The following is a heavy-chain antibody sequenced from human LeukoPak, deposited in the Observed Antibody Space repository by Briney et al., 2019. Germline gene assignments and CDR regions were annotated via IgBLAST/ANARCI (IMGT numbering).Heavy chain of an antibody. CDR2: ISSSSSTI. Sequence: GGSLRLSCAASGLTFSSYSMNWVRQAPGKGLEWVSYISSSSSTIYYADSVKGRFTISRDNAKNSLYLQMNSLRAEDTAVYYCARLGYCSSTSCRGPSFDYWGQGTLVTVSS. J-gene: IGHJ4*02. CDR3: ARLGYCSSTSCRGPSFDY. V-gene: IGHV3-48*01. D-gene: IGHD2-2*01. CDR1: GLTFSSYS.